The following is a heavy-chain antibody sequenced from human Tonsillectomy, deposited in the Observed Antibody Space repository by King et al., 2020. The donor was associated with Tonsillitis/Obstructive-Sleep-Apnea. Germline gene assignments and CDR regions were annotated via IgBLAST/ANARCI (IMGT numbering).Heavy chain of an antibody. V-gene: IGHV5-10-1*01. J-gene: IGHJ4*02. CDR1: GYTFTTYW. Sequence: VQLVESGAEVKKPGESLRISCKGSGYTFTTYWISWVRQMPGKGLEWMGRIDPSDSYTNNSPSFQGHITISADKSISTAYLQWSSLKASDTAMYYCVWAGYALAPQVDYWGQGTLVTVSS. CDR3: VWAGYALAPQVDY. D-gene: IGHD5-12*01. CDR2: IDPSDSYT.